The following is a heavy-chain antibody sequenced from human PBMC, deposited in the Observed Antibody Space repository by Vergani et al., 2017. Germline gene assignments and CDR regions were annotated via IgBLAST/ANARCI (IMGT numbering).Heavy chain of an antibody. CDR3: ARVNKQSDWFDP. CDR2: IIPLFGTA. CDR1: GGTFSSYA. V-gene: IGHV1-69*18. Sequence: QVQLVQSGAEVKKPGSSVKVSCKASGGTFSSYAISWVRQAPGQGLEWMGRIIPLFGTANSAQKFQGRVTITADESTSTAYMELSSLISEDTAVYYCARVNKQSDWFDPWGQGTLVTVSS. J-gene: IGHJ5*02.